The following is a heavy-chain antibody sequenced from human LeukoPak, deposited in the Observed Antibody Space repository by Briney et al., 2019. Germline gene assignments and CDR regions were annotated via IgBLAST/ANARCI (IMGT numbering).Heavy chain of an antibody. J-gene: IGHJ2*01. CDR1: GGSISSYY. V-gene: IGHV4-59*01. CDR3: ARSFKPSTSWYFDL. CDR2: IYHSGST. Sequence: PSETLSLTCTVSGGSISSYYWSWIRQPPGKGLEWIGYIYHSGSTNYNPSLKSRVTISVDTSKNQFSLKLSSVTAADTAVYYCARSFKPSTSWYFDLWGRGTLVTVSS. D-gene: IGHD3-16*01.